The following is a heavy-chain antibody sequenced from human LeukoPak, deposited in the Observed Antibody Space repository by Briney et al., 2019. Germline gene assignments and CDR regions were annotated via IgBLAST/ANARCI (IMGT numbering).Heavy chain of an antibody. CDR1: GFTFSNYG. Sequence: GGSLRLSCAGSGFTFSNYGMHWVRQAPGKGLEWVAQIRYDGNEKYYADSVKGRFTISRDNSKNTLYLQINSLRDEDTAVYYCARDLSIAVSGTVGWGQGTLVTVSS. CDR2: IRYDGNEK. D-gene: IGHD6-19*01. V-gene: IGHV3-30*02. CDR3: ARDLSIAVSGTVG. J-gene: IGHJ4*02.